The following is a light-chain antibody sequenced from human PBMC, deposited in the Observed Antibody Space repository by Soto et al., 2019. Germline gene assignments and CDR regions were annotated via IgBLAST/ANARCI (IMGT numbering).Light chain of an antibody. CDR2: GAS. V-gene: IGKV3D-15*01. Sequence: EVVLTQSPATLSVSPGERATLSCRASQSVGTNLAWYQQKPGQAPRLLIYGASTRATGIPARFSGSGSGTQFTLTISSLQSEDFAVYYCQHSNNWSSFGQGTRLEIK. CDR1: QSVGTN. CDR3: QHSNNWSS. J-gene: IGKJ5*01.